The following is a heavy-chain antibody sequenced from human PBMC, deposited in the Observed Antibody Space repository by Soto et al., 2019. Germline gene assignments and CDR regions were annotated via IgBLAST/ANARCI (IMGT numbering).Heavy chain of an antibody. J-gene: IGHJ5*02. D-gene: IGHD4-17*01. V-gene: IGHV4-59*01. CDR2: IYYTGTT. CDR3: KKLPWADYGGIFDP. CDR1: GGSISSYY. Sequence: SETLSLTCTVSGGSISSYYWSWIRQPPGKGLEWIGYIYYTGTTNYNPSLKRRVTISVDTSKNQFSLKLSSVTTADTAVYYCKKLPWADYGGIFDPWGQGTLVT.